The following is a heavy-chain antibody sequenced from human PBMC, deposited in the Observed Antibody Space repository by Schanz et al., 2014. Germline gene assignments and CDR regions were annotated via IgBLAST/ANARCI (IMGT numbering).Heavy chain of an antibody. CDR2: LYIGGGST. CDR3: ARGGADSAMAHEY. V-gene: IGHV3-53*01. D-gene: IGHD5-18*01. J-gene: IGHJ4*02. Sequence: EVQLVESGGGLIQPGGSLRLSCAVSGFTVSTNYMSWVRQAPGKGLEWVSSLYIGGGSTRYADSVKGRFIISRDNAKNTVYLQMTSLRVEDTAVYYCARGGADSAMAHEYWGRGTLVTVSS. CDR1: GFTVSTNY.